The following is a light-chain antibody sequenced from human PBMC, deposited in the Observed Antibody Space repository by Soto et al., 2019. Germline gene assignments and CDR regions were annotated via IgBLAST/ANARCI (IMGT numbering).Light chain of an antibody. J-gene: IGKJ2*01. Sequence: DIQMTQSPSSLPASVGDRISITCRASQTIGTYLSWYQQKPGKAPKLLIYGASNLQSGVPSRFGGSGSETRFTLTISSLQPEDFATYYCQQSYSSPRTFGQGTKVEIE. CDR1: QTIGTY. CDR2: GAS. CDR3: QQSYSSPRT. V-gene: IGKV1-39*01.